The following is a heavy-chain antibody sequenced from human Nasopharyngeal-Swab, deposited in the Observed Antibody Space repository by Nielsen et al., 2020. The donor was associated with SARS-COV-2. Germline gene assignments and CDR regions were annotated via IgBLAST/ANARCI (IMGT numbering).Heavy chain of an antibody. V-gene: IGHV5-10-1*01. CDR1: GSSFTSYW. Sequence: GGSLRLSCKGSGSSFTSYWISWVRQLPGKGLEWMGRIDPSDSYTNYSPSFQGHVTISADKSISTAYLQWSSLKASDTAMYYCAHQGVTGTTGGFDYWGQGTLVTVSS. CDR3: AHQGVTGTTGGFDY. J-gene: IGHJ4*02. CDR2: IDPSDSYT. D-gene: IGHD1-7*01.